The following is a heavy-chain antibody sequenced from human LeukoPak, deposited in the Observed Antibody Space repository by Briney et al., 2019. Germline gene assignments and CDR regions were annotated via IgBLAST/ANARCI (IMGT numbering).Heavy chain of an antibody. J-gene: IGHJ4*02. Sequence: GGSLRLSCVASGLTFSDYYMSWIRQAPGKGLEWVSYISSSGHSIYYADSVKGRFTISRDNVKNALYLQMNSLRAEDTAVYYCARSRVVDAAFFDYWGQGTLATVSS. V-gene: IGHV3-11*01. CDR3: ARSRVVDAAFFDY. CDR2: ISSSGHSI. D-gene: IGHD2-15*01. CDR1: GLTFSDYY.